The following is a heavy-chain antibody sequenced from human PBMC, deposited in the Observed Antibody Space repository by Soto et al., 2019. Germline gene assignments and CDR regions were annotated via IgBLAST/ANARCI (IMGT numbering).Heavy chain of an antibody. CDR1: RGYVNTFH. J-gene: IGHJ4*02. V-gene: IGHV4-4*07. CDR2: IFPNGDT. Sequence: SLSCTVSRGYVNTFHWSWVRQPAGKGLEWIGRIFPNGDTDYSPSLKSRVTLSVDTSKNQLSLKMTSMTAADTAVYHCAKGQNSGTYRFYFDYWGQGARVTVSS. D-gene: IGHD1-26*01. CDR3: AKGQNSGTYRFYFDY.